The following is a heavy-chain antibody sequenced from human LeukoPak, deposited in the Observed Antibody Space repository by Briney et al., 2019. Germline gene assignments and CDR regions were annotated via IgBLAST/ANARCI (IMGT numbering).Heavy chain of an antibody. CDR3: TKGDDYGANTRLPKYNWFDP. CDR2: IRYDGNNK. D-gene: IGHD4-23*01. Sequence: PGGSLRLSCAASGFTFSSYAMSWVRQAPGKGLEWVSFIRYDGNNKNYADSVKGRFTISRDNSKDTLYLQMNSLRAEDTAVYYCTKGDDYGANTRLPKYNWFDPWGQGTLVTVSS. V-gene: IGHV3-30*02. J-gene: IGHJ5*02. CDR1: GFTFSSYA.